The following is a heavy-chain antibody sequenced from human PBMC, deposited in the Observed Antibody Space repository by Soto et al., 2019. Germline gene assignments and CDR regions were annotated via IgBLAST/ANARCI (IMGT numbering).Heavy chain of an antibody. CDR1: GFTFSSYS. Sequence: EVQLVESGGGLVQPGGSLRLSCAASGFTFSSYSMNWVRQAPGKGLEWVSYISSSSSTIYYADSVKGRFTISRDNAKHALYLEMNSLRDEDTAVYYCARDRTFGVVLRNWGQGTLVTVSA. CDR3: ARDRTFGVVLRN. J-gene: IGHJ4*02. V-gene: IGHV3-48*02. CDR2: ISSSSSTI. D-gene: IGHD3-3*01.